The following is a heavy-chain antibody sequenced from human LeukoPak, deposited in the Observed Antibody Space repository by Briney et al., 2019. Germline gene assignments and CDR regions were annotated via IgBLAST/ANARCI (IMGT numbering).Heavy chain of an antibody. CDR3: ARSPPTRRASVYYFDY. D-gene: IGHD2-8*01. V-gene: IGHV4-61*02. J-gene: IGHJ4*02. CDR1: GGSISSGSYY. Sequence: SETLSLTCTVSGGSISSGSYYWSWIRQPAGKGLEWIGRIYTSGSTNYNPSLKSRVTISVDTSKNQFSLKLSSVTAADTAVYCCARSPPTRRASVYYFDYWGRGTLVTVSS. CDR2: IYTSGST.